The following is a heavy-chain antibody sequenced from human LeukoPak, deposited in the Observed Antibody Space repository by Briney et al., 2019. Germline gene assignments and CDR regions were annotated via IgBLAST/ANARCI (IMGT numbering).Heavy chain of an antibody. CDR3: AKKVAKYYYDSSGPCIDY. V-gene: IGHV3-48*01. J-gene: IGHJ4*02. CDR1: GFTFSSYE. Sequence: GGSLRLSCAASGFTFSSYEMNWVRQAPGKGLEWVSYISSSGSTIYYADSVKGRLTISRDNSKNTLYLQMNSLRAEDTAVYYCAKKVAKYYYDSSGPCIDYWGQGTLVTVSS. CDR2: ISSSGSTI. D-gene: IGHD3-22*01.